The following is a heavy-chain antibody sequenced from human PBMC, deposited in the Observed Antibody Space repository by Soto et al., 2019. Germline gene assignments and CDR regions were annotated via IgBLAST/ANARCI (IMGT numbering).Heavy chain of an antibody. Sequence: SETLSLTCTVSGGSISNHYCNWIRQPAGKGLEWIGRIDTSGSTNYNPSLKSRVTMSVXRXXPXFXLXLXXXTAAXTALYYCARGGQDLWRGPFAYWGRRALVPVSS. CDR3: ARGGQDLWRGPFAY. CDR2: IDTSGST. J-gene: IGHJ4*02. V-gene: IGHV4-4*07. D-gene: IGHD3-3*01. CDR1: GGSISNHY.